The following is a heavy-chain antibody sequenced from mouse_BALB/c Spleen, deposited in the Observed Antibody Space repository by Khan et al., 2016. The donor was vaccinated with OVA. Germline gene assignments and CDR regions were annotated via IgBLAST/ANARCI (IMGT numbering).Heavy chain of an antibody. CDR3: ARDGSRYNYAMDY. CDR2: ISSSGST. D-gene: IGHD2-3*01. Sequence: EVKLEESGPGLVKPSQSLSLTCTVTGYSITSDYAWNWIRQFPGNKLEWMGYISSSGSTNYNPALKSRISITRDTSKNQFFLQLNSVTTEDTATYYCARDGSRYNYAMDYGGQGTSVTGSS. V-gene: IGHV3-2*02. CDR1: GYSITSDYA. J-gene: IGHJ4*01.